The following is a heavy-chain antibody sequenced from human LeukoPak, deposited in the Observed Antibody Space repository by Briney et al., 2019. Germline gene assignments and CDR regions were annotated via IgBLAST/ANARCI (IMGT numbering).Heavy chain of an antibody. D-gene: IGHD4-17*01. Sequence: GASVKVSCKASGGTFSSYAISWVRQAPGQGLEWMGGIIPIFGTANYAQKFQGRVTITTDGSTSTAYMELSSLRSEDTAVNYCARGGYGDYVFDYWGQGTLVTVSS. V-gene: IGHV1-69*05. CDR1: GGTFSSYA. CDR3: ARGGYGDYVFDY. CDR2: IIPIFGTA. J-gene: IGHJ4*02.